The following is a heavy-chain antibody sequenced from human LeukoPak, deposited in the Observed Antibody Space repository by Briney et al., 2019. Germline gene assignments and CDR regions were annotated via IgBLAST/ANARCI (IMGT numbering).Heavy chain of an antibody. CDR2: IWYDGSNK. CDR3: ARNPYYDFWSASSSYYGMDV. D-gene: IGHD3-3*01. V-gene: IGHV3-33*01. J-gene: IGHJ6*02. Sequence: PGGSLRLSCAASGFTFSSYGMHWVRQAPGKGLEWVAFIWYDGSNKYYTDSVKGRFTISRDNSKNTLYLQMNSLRAEDTAVYFCARNPYYDFWSASSSYYGMDVWGQGTTVTVSS. CDR1: GFTFSSYG.